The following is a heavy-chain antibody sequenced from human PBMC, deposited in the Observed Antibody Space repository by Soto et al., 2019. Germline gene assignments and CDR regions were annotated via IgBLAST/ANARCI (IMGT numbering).Heavy chain of an antibody. CDR3: AVGLYDFWSGYSTNWFDP. CDR2: IYYSGST. D-gene: IGHD3-3*01. CDR1: GGSISSSSYY. Sequence: SETLSLTCTVSGGSISSSSYYWGWIRQPPGKGLEWIGSIYYSGSTYYNPSLKSRVTISVDTSKNQFSLKLSSVTAADTAVYYCAVGLYDFWSGYSTNWFDPWGQGTLVTVSS. V-gene: IGHV4-39*01. J-gene: IGHJ5*02.